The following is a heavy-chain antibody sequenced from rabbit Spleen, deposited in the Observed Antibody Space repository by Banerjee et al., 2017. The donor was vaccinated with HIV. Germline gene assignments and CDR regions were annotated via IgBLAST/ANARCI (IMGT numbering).Heavy chain of an antibody. Sequence: QSLEESGGDLVKPGASLTLTCTASGFSFSSSYNMCWVRQAPGKGLEWIACIYGGDSGTPYSASGAKGRFTISKPSSTTVTLKMTSLTAADTAPFFCARDNSNDGVFAFNLGGPGPLVPAS. CDR1: GFSFSSSYN. V-gene: IGHV1S40*01. CDR3: ARDNSNDGVFAFNL. J-gene: IGHJ4*01. CDR2: IYGGDSGTP. D-gene: IGHD2-1*01.